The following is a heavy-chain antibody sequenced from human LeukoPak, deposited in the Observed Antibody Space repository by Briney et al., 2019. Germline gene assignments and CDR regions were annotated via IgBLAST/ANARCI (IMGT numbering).Heavy chain of an antibody. Sequence: SETLSLTCTVSGGSISSYYWSWIRQPAGKGLEWIGRIYTSGSTNYNPSLKSRVTMSVDTSKNQFSLKLSSVTAADTAVYYCARGGMVRGDSIFDIWGEGTMGALSP. D-gene: IGHD3-10*01. CDR3: ARGGMVRGDSIFDI. CDR2: IYTSGST. J-gene: IGHJ3*02. V-gene: IGHV4-4*07. CDR1: GGSISSYY.